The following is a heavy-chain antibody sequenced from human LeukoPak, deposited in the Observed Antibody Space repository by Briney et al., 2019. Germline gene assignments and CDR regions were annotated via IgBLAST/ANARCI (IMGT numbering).Heavy chain of an antibody. Sequence: PSESLSLTCTVSGGSISSSSYYWGWIRQPPGKGLEWIGSIYYSGNTYYNPSLKSRVTISVDTSKNQFSLKLSSVTAADTAVYYCARVGATRGLDYWGQGTLVTVSS. CDR1: GGSISSSSYY. D-gene: IGHD1-26*01. V-gene: IGHV4-39*01. J-gene: IGHJ4*02. CDR2: IYYSGNT. CDR3: ARVGATRGLDY.